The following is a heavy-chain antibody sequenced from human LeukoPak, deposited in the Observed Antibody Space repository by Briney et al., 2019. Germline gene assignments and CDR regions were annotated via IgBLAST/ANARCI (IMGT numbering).Heavy chain of an antibody. CDR1: GFTLSSYE. V-gene: IGHV3-48*03. CDR3: ARDKARYGMDV. CDR2: ISSSGSTI. J-gene: IGHJ6*02. Sequence: GGSLRLSCAASGFTLSSYEMNWVRQAPGKGLECVSYISSSGSTIYYADSVKGRFTISRDNAKNSLYLQMNSLRAEDTAVYYCARDKARYGMDVWGQGTTVAVSS.